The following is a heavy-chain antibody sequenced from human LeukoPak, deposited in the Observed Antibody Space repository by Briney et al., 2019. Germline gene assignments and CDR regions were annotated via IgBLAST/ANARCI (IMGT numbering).Heavy chain of an antibody. CDR3: TRHGPDHYYDSSGYYYAGPDI. Sequence: GGSLRLSCAASGFNFNNYWMSWVRQAPGKGLEWVANIKEDESEKDYVDSVKGRFTISRDNAKNSLYLQMSSLRAEDTAMYYCTRHGPDHYYDSSGYYYAGPDIWGQGTMVTVSS. CDR1: GFNFNNYW. V-gene: IGHV3-7*03. D-gene: IGHD3-22*01. CDR2: IKEDESEK. J-gene: IGHJ3*02.